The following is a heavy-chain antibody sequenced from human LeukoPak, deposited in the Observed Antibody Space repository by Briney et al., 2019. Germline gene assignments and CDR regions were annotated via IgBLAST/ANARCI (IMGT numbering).Heavy chain of an antibody. CDR1: GFTFSTYI. J-gene: IGHJ4*02. CDR3: ARGTGRDSWYIDY. Sequence: GGALRLACTASGFTFSTYIMNWVRQAPARGLEWVSYISCRSGSSDGGAIQYADAVKGRFTISRDNDRNSLYLQMNSLRDEDTAVYYCARGTGRDSWYIDYWGQGSLVSVCS. V-gene: IGHV3-48*02. CDR2: ISCRSGSSDGGAI. D-gene: IGHD6-13*01.